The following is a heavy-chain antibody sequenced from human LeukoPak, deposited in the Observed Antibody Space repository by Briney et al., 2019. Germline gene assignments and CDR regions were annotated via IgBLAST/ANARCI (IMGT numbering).Heavy chain of an antibody. D-gene: IGHD1-26*01. CDR2: INPSGGST. CDR1: GYTFSSYY. J-gene: IGHJ5*02. V-gene: IGHV1-46*01. CDR3: ARDQVGGTPSGLFDP. Sequence: ASVKVSCKASGYTFSSYYMHWVRQAPGQGLEWMGIINPSGGSTTYAQKFQGRVTMTRDMSTSTVYMELSRLRSEDTAVYYCARDQVGGTPSGLFDPWGQGTLVTVSS.